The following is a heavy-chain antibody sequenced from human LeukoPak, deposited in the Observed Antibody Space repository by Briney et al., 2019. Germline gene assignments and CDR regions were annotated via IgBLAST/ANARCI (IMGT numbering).Heavy chain of an antibody. J-gene: IGHJ5*02. CDR2: INHSGST. CDR3: ARTSYQLLRNNWFDP. V-gene: IGHV4-34*01. D-gene: IGHD2-2*01. Sequence: KPSETLSLTCAVCGGSFSGYYWSWIRQPPGKGMEWIGEINHSGSTNYNPSLKSRVTISVDTSKNQFSLKLSSVTAADTAVYYCARTSYQLLRNNWFDPWGQGTLVTVSS. CDR1: GGSFSGYY.